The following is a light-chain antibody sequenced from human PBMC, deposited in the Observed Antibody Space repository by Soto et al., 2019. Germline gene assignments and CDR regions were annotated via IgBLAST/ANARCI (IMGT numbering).Light chain of an antibody. Sequence: EIVMTQSPATLSVSPGEGATLSCRASQSVSSNLAWYQQKPGQAPRLLIYAASTRATGIPARFSGSGSGTEFTLTISSLQSEDFAVYDGQQYNNWPPLTFGGGTKVEIK. CDR2: AAS. CDR1: QSVSSN. J-gene: IGKJ4*01. V-gene: IGKV3-15*01. CDR3: QQYNNWPPLT.